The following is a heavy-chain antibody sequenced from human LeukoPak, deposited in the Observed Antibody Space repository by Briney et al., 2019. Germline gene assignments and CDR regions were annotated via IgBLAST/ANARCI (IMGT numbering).Heavy chain of an antibody. D-gene: IGHD6-19*01. Sequence: PGGSLRPSCAASAFTVTSYWMSWVRQAPGKGLEWVANIKQDGSEKYYVDSVKGRFTISRDNAKNSLYLQMSSLRAEDTAVYYCARVDSSTDAFDIWGQGTIVTVSS. CDR1: AFTVTSYW. CDR2: IKQDGSEK. J-gene: IGHJ3*02. V-gene: IGHV3-7*01. CDR3: ARVDSSTDAFDI.